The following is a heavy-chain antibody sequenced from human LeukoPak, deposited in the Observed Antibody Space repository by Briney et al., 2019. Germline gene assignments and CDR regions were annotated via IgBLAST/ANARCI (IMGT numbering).Heavy chain of an antibody. CDR1: GYIFTTYF. J-gene: IGHJ3*02. V-gene: IGHV1-2*02. CDR3: ARDPPIGGADVFDI. D-gene: IGHD3-10*01. CDR2: INPNNGDT. Sequence: ASVKVSFKASGYIFTTYFIHWVRQAPGQGLEWMGWINPNNGDTNYVQKFQGRVTMTRDTSISTAYMELSRLTSDDTAVYYCARDPPIGGADVFDIWGQGTMVTVSS.